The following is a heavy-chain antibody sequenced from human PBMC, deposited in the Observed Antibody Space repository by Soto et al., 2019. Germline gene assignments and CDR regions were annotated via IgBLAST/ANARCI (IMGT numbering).Heavy chain of an antibody. CDR1: GGTFSSYA. V-gene: IGHV1-69*12. J-gene: IGHJ1*01. CDR3: AGFIGEMATIPGGGYFQH. Sequence: QVQLVQSGAEVKKPGSSVKVSCKASGGTFSSYAISWVRQAPGQGLEWMGGIIPIFGTANYAQKFQGRVTITADESRSTAYMELSSLRSEDTAVYYCAGFIGEMATIPGGGYFQHWGQGTLVTVSS. CDR2: IIPIFGTA. D-gene: IGHD1-26*01.